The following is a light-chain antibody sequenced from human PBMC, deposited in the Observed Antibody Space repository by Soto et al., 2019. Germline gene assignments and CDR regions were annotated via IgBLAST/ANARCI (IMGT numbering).Light chain of an antibody. CDR1: SSNIGSNT. CDR2: SNN. V-gene: IGLV1-44*01. J-gene: IGLJ1*01. Sequence: SALTQPPSASGTPGRRVTISCSGSSSNIGSNTVNWYQQLPGTAPNLLIYSNNQRPSGVPDRFSGSKSGTSASLAISGLQSEDEADYYCAAWDDSLNAYVFGTGTKVTVL. CDR3: AAWDDSLNAYV.